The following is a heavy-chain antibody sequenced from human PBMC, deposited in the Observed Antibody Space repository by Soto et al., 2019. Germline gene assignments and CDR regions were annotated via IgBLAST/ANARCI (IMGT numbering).Heavy chain of an antibody. J-gene: IGHJ4*02. CDR3: ARDRDSGYDLGY. CDR1: GGSISSYY. D-gene: IGHD5-12*01. Sequence: SETLSLTCTVSGGSISSYYWSWIRQPPGKGLEWIGYIYYSGSTNYNPSLKSRVTISVDTSKNQFSLKLSSVTAADTAVYYCARDRDSGYDLGYWGQGTLVTVSS. CDR2: IYYSGST. V-gene: IGHV4-59*01.